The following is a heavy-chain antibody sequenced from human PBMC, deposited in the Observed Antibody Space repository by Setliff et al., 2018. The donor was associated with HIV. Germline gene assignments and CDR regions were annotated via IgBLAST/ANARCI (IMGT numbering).Heavy chain of an antibody. J-gene: IGHJ6*03. V-gene: IGHV4-59*11. CDR1: GGSISSQY. CDR2: IFYSGST. Sequence: PSETLSLTCTVSGGSISSQYWSWIRQPPGKGLEWIGFIFYSGSTNYNPSLKSRVTISVDTSKNQFSLKLSSVTAADTAVHYCARVGPKVTLFGVVNSYYYHMDVWGKGTTVTVSS. D-gene: IGHD3-3*01. CDR3: ARVGPKVTLFGVVNSYYYHMDV.